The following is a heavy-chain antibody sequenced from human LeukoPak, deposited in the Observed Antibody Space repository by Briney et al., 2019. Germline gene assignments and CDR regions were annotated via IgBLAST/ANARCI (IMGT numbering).Heavy chain of an antibody. D-gene: IGHD6-13*01. V-gene: IGHV3-74*01. CDR3: VLHSSTWFYFDY. CDR1: GFTFSSYW. CDR2: INSDGSST. J-gene: IGHJ4*02. Sequence: GGSLRLSCAASGFTFSSYWMHWVRQAPGKGLVWVSRINSDGSSTSYADSVKGRFTISRDNAKNTLYLQMNSLRAEDTAVYYCVLHSSTWFYFDYWGQGTLVTVSS.